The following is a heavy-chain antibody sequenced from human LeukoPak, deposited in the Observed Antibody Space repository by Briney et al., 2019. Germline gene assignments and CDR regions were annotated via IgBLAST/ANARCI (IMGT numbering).Heavy chain of an antibody. D-gene: IGHD1-1*01. J-gene: IGHJ4*02. CDR3: AKERGNALPFDY. CDR2: LSASGGHT. V-gene: IGHV3-23*01. CDR1: GFTFSSYG. Sequence: GGSLRLSCGASGFTFSSYGMGWVRQAPGQGLEWVSALSASGGHTYYADSVKGRFTISRDNSKNTLYLQMNILRAEDTAMYYCAKERGNALPFDYWGQGTLVTVSS.